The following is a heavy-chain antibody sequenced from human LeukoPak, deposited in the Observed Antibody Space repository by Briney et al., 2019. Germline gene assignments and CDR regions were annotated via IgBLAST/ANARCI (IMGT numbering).Heavy chain of an antibody. CDR3: ARVPLVGYYGMDV. J-gene: IGHJ6*02. CDR2: IYYSGST. V-gene: IGHV4-59*11. CDR1: GGSISSHY. D-gene: IGHD3-10*01. Sequence: SETLSLTCTVSGGSISSHYWSWIRQPPGKGLEWIGYIYYSGSTNYNPSLKSRVTISVDTSMNQFSLKLSSVTAADTAVYYCARVPLVGYYGMDVWGQGTTVTVSS.